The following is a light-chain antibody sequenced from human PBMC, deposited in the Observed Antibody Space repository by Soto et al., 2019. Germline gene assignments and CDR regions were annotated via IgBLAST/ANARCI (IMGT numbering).Light chain of an antibody. Sequence: DIQMTQSPSSLSASVGDRVTITCRASQSISTYLNWYQQKAGLAPKLLFYAASSLQSGVPSRFSGSGSGTDFTLTISSLQPEDFATYYCQQTYSTPPTFGQGTKVEIK. CDR1: QSISTY. J-gene: IGKJ1*01. CDR2: AAS. V-gene: IGKV1-39*01. CDR3: QQTYSTPPT.